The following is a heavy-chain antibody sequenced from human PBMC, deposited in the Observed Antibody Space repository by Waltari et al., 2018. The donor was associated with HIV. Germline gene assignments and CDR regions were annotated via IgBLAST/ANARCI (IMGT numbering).Heavy chain of an antibody. J-gene: IGHJ3*01. CDR1: GIAIDDYA. CDR3: AKDHGGYWRRDDIYFDV. V-gene: IGHV3-9*01. CDR2: ISLISGSG. Sequence: EVQLVDSGGGLVQPGSSLRLSCAGSGIAIDDYAMHWVRQRPGKGLEWVSAISLISGSGAYADAVRGRFTVSRDNSKNSVYLQMDSLRPEDTAFYFCAKDHGGYWRRDDIYFDVWGRGTKVTVSS. D-gene: IGHD3-22*01.